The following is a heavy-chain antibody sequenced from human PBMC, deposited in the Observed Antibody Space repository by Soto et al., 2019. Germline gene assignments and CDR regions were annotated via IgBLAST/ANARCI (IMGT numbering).Heavy chain of an antibody. CDR2: MNPNSGNT. CDR1: GYTFTSYD. V-gene: IGHV1-8*01. J-gene: IGHJ4*02. CDR3: ASFIAAAGIGEYYFDY. Sequence: GASVKVSCKASGYTFTSYDINWVRQATGQGLEWMGWMNPNSGNTGYAQKFQGRVTMTRNTSISTAYMELSSLRSEDTAVYYCASFIAAAGIGEYYFDYWGQGTLVTVSS. D-gene: IGHD6-13*01.